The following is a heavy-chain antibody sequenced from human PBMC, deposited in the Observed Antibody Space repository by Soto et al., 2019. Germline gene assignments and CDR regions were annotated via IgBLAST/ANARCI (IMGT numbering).Heavy chain of an antibody. Sequence: QVQLQQSGPGLVKPSQTLSLTCTVSGDSISSDYYHWTWIRQSPVKGLEWIGYIHHSGSILYNPSLKSRVTISVDTSKNQFSLHLTSVTAADTAVYFCAREDDGGDSLDVWGPGTTVTVSS. CDR3: AREDDGGDSLDV. V-gene: IGHV4-30-4*08. J-gene: IGHJ6*02. CDR2: IHHSGSI. CDR1: GDSISSDYYH. D-gene: IGHD2-21*02.